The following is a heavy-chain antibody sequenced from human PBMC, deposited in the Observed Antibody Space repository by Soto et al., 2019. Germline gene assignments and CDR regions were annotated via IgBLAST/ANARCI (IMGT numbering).Heavy chain of an antibody. J-gene: IGHJ4*02. V-gene: IGHV4-39*01. CDR1: GDSMSSSDYY. D-gene: IGHD6-19*01. CDR3: ARRTVNIRTFYSGLKTHCFDY. Sequence: QLQLHESGPGLVKPSETLSLTCAVSGDSMSSSDYYWGWIRQPPGKGLEWIGSIYYSWSTYYNPSLQSRVAISVDTSKNQFSLKLKSVTAADTAIYYCARRTVNIRTFYSGLKTHCFDYWGQGAPVTVSS. CDR2: IYYSWST.